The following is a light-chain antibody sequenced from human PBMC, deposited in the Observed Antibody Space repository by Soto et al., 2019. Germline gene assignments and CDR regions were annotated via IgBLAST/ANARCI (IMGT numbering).Light chain of an antibody. Sequence: EVVFTQSPGTVSLSPGERATLSCRASQSVSSSYLAWYQHKRGQAPRLLMYGASSRATGVPDRFSGWGSGTDFTLTISRXEPEDFAVYYCHQYGTSPQTFGQGTKVDIK. J-gene: IGKJ1*01. CDR2: GAS. CDR1: QSVSSSY. V-gene: IGKV3-20*01. CDR3: HQYGTSPQT.